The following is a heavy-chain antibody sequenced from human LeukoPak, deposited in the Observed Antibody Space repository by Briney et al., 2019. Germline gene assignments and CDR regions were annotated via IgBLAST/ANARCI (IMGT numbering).Heavy chain of an antibody. Sequence: ASVKVSCKASGYTFTTYPMNWVRQAPGQGLEWMGGIIPIFGTANYAQKFQGRVTITADESTSTAYMELSSLRSEDTAVYYCARSPNCSGGSCYWGWFDPWGQGTLVTVSS. CDR3: ARSPNCSGGSCYWGWFDP. J-gene: IGHJ5*02. V-gene: IGHV1-69*13. CDR2: IIPIFGTA. CDR1: GYTFTTYP. D-gene: IGHD2-15*01.